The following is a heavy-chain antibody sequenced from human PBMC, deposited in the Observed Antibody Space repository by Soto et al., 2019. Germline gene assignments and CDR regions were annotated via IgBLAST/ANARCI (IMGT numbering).Heavy chain of an antibody. J-gene: IGHJ5*02. V-gene: IGHV3-7*03. Sequence: PGGSLRLSCAASGFTFSGYWMAWVRQAPGKGLEWVASIKQDESEKFYVDSVKGRFTISRDNAKETVYLQMNGLRAEDTAVYYCARDPGPRAAAIRGLGWFDPWGQGTLVTVSS. D-gene: IGHD2-2*01. CDR1: GFTFSGYW. CDR3: ARDPGPRAAAIRGLGWFDP. CDR2: IKQDESEK.